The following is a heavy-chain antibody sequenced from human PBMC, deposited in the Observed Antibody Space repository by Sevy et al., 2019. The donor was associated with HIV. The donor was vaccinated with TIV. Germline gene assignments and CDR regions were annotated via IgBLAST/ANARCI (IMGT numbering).Heavy chain of an antibody. CDR2: ISGSGYAT. CDR1: GFTFDSYA. V-gene: IGHV3-23*01. J-gene: IGHJ4*02. Sequence: GGSLRLSCAASGFTFDSYAMHWVRQVAGKGLEWVSTISGSGYATYYADSVKGRFIISRDTSRNTLYLQMNSLRVEDSAVYFCAKDRVTVFGVVVTFDSWGQGTLVTVFS. D-gene: IGHD3-3*01. CDR3: AKDRVTVFGVVVTFDS.